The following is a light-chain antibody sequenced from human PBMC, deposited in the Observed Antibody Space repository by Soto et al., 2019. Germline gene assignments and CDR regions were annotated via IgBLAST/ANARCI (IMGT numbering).Light chain of an antibody. V-gene: IGKV3-20*01. CDR2: GGF. CDR1: QSVSDTF. Sequence: EIVLTQSPGTPSFSTRERVTLSCRASQSVSDTFIAWYQQKPGQAPRLLIYGGFYRATGIPDRFSGSGSGTDFTLTITRLETEDLAMYYCQQYVTSPWTFGQGTRLDIK. J-gene: IGKJ1*01. CDR3: QQYVTSPWT.